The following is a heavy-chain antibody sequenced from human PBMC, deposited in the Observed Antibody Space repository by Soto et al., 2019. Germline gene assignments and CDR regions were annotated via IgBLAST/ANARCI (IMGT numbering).Heavy chain of an antibody. CDR2: ISAYNGNT. V-gene: IGHV1-18*04. Sequence: ASVKVSCKASGYTFTSYGISWVRQAPGQGLEWMGWISAYNGNTNYAQKLQGRVTMTTDTSTSTAYMELRSLRSDDTAVYYCARAPRRDGYKTPSGDDPFDIWGQGTMVTVS. D-gene: IGHD5-12*01. CDR3: ARAPRRDGYKTPSGDDPFDI. J-gene: IGHJ3*02. CDR1: GYTFTSYG.